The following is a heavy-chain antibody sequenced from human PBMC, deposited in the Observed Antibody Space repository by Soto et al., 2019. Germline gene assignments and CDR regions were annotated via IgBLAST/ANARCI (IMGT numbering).Heavy chain of an antibody. D-gene: IGHD1-1*01. V-gene: IGHV3-23*01. Sequence: EVQLLDSGGGLVQPGGSLRLSCAASGFTFSSYGMSWVRQAPGKGLEWVAGIPAIGERRYYADSVKGRFTISRDNVKNTLYLQMNSLRVEDAAVYFCAREGDRYGTVCFDSWGQGTLVTVSS. CDR1: GFTFSSYG. J-gene: IGHJ4*02. CDR3: AREGDRYGTVCFDS. CDR2: IPAIGERR.